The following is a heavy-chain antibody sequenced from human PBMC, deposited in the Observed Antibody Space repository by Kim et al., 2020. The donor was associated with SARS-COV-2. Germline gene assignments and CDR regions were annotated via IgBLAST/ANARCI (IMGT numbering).Heavy chain of an antibody. D-gene: IGHD5-12*01. Sequence: GGSLRLSCAASGFTFSSYSMSWVRQAPGKGLEWVSAINGVGVNKYYADSVRGRLTISRDNSGNTVYLQMNSLRAEDTALYFCVKEGNLGYASLCGQGTLV. CDR2: INGVGVNK. V-gene: IGHV3-23*01. CDR3: VKEGNLGYASL. J-gene: IGHJ4*02. CDR1: GFTFSSYS.